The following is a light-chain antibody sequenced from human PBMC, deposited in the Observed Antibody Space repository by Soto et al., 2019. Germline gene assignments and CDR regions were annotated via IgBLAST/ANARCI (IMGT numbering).Light chain of an antibody. CDR3: QQYHTWPVT. CDR1: QGISKK. Sequence: IVMTQSPATLSVAXXXXXTFSCRASQGISKKVAWYQHKPGQAPRLLISAVSTGATGVPARFSGSGSGTEFTLTINSLQSEDCATYYCQQYHTWPVTFGGGTKVEIK. J-gene: IGKJ4*01. CDR2: AVS. V-gene: IGKV3-15*01.